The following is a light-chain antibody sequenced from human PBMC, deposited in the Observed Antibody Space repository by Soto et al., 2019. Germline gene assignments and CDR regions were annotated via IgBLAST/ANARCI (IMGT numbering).Light chain of an antibody. Sequence: DIQMTQSPSSLSASVGDRVTITCRASQDISNYLAWFQQKPGKAPKSLIYAASTMLSVVPSKFSRSEARTDFTLTISGLQPQDFVTYYCQQYNTYPITFGQGTRLEIK. CDR3: QQYNTYPIT. V-gene: IGKV1-16*02. CDR1: QDISNY. CDR2: AAS. J-gene: IGKJ5*01.